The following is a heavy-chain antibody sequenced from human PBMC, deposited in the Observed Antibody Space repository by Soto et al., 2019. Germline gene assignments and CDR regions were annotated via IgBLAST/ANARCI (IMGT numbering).Heavy chain of an antibody. V-gene: IGHV2-70*16. CDR3: ARTTKGYSSGRSNFDY. J-gene: IGHJ4*02. Sequence: TLSLTCTVSGGSISSYYWSWIRQPPGKGLEWIARIDWADDKFYSTSLKTRLTISKDPSKNQVVLTMTNMDPVDTATYYCARTTKGYSSGRSNFDYWGQGTLVTVSS. D-gene: IGHD6-19*01. CDR2: IDWADDK. CDR1: GGSISSYYW.